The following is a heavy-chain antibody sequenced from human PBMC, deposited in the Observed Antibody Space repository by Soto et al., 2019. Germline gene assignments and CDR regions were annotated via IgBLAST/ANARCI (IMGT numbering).Heavy chain of an antibody. CDR3: ARGGGFSPYYYNLDV. D-gene: IGHD2-15*01. Sequence: ASVKVSCKASGYTLNTYYMHWVRQAPGQGPEWMGIINPRGGGTTYAQNFQDRVTMTSDTSSSTVYMELSRLRSEDTAVYYCARGGGFSPYYYNLDVWGQGNTVTVSS. CDR1: GYTLNTYY. V-gene: IGHV1-46*02. J-gene: IGHJ6*02. CDR2: INPRGGGT.